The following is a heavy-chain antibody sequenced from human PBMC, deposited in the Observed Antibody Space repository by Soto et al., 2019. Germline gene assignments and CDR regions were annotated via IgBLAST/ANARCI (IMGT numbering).Heavy chain of an antibody. V-gene: IGHV3-15*05. J-gene: IGHJ4*02. CDR3: ITEMTWVTTTAY. CDR1: GFTLSNAY. Sequence: GGSLRLSCVASGFTLSNAYMAWVRQGPGKGLEWIGRIKSKSAGETIEYAAAVQGRFTISRDDSKNILSLQMNSLRVEDTAMYYCITEMTWVTTTAYWGQGTPVTVSS. D-gene: IGHD2-21*02. CDR2: IKSKSAGETI.